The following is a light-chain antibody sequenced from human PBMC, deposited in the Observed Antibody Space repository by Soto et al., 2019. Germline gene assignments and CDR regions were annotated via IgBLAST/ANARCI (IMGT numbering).Light chain of an antibody. CDR1: QAITGY. Sequence: IQLTQSPSSLSASVGDRVTITCRASQAITGYVAWYQQNPGQAPKLLIYAASTLQSGVPSRFSGSGSGTDFTLTISSLHPTDFATYFCQQFKSYPYTFGQGT. CDR3: QQFKSYPYT. V-gene: IGKV1-9*01. J-gene: IGKJ2*01. CDR2: AAS.